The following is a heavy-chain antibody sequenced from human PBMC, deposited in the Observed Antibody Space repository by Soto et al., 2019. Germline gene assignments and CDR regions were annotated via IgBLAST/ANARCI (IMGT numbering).Heavy chain of an antibody. CDR1: GGSISSSSYH. Sequence: SETLSLTCTVSGGSISSSSYHWGWIRQPPGKGLEWIGSIYYSGSTYYNPSLKSRVTISVDTSRNQFSLNLSSVTAADTAVYYCARLENGSPGDYWGQGTLVTVSS. CDR2: IYYSGST. J-gene: IGHJ4*02. D-gene: IGHD2-15*01. V-gene: IGHV4-39*01. CDR3: ARLENGSPGDY.